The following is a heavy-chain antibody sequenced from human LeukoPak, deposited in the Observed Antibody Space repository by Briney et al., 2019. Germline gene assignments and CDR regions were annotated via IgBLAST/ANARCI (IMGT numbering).Heavy chain of an antibody. CDR3: AGGTAAAGIDI. D-gene: IGHD6-13*01. Sequence: SQTLSLTCAISGDSVSSTSAAWNWIRQSPARGLEWLGRTYYRSKWSNDYAESVRSRITISPDTSRNQFFLQLTSVTPEDPAVYNCAGGTAAAGIDIWGRGTMVTVSA. J-gene: IGHJ3*02. V-gene: IGHV6-1*01. CDR1: GDSVSSTSAA. CDR2: TYYRSKWSN.